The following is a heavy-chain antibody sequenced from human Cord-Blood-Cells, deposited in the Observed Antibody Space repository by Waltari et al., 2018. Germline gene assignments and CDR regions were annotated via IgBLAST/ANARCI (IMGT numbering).Heavy chain of an antibody. Sequence: QVQLVQSGAEVKKPGASVKVSCKASGYTFTSYGISWVRQAPGQGLEWMGWISANNGNTNYAQKLQGRVTMTTDPATSTAYMELRSRRSDDAAVYYCARVRSSSWYYYYYYMDVWGKGTTVTVSS. V-gene: IGHV1-18*04. D-gene: IGHD6-13*01. CDR1: GYTFTSYG. CDR2: ISANNGNT. J-gene: IGHJ6*03. CDR3: ARVRSSSWYYYYYYMDV.